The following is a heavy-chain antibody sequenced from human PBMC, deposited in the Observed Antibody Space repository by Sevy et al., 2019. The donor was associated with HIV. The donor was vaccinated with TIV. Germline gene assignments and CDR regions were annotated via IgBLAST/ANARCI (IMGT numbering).Heavy chain of an antibody. V-gene: IGHV5-51*01. CDR2: IYPGDSDT. D-gene: IGHD3-16*02. Sequence: GESLKISCKGSGYSFTSYWIGWVRQMPGKGLEWMGIIYPGDSDTRYSPSFQGRVTISADKSISTAYLQWSSLKASDTAMYYCASAPSDYVWGSYRPTHAFDIWGQGTMVTVSS. CDR1: GYSFTSYW. J-gene: IGHJ3*02. CDR3: ASAPSDYVWGSYRPTHAFDI.